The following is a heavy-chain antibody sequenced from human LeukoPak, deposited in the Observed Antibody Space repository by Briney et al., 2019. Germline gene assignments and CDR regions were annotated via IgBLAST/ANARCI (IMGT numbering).Heavy chain of an antibody. J-gene: IGHJ6*02. V-gene: IGHV4-59*01. CDR2: IYYSGST. Sequence: PSETLSLTCTVSGGSISSYYWSWIRQPPGKGLEWIGYIYYSGSTNYNPSLKSRVTISVDTSKNQFSLKLSSVTAADTAVYYCARDPSRSDGGYYYYYGMDVWGQGTTVTVSS. CDR1: GGSISSYY. CDR3: ARDPSRSDGGYYYYYGMDV.